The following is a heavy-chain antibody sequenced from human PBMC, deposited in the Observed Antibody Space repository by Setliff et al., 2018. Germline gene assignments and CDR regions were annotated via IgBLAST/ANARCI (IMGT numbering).Heavy chain of an antibody. CDR3: ARHDARGYYYYIDV. CDR1: GGSISSSDFY. V-gene: IGHV4-39*01. J-gene: IGHJ6*03. D-gene: IGHD3-10*01. CDR2: IYYSGTT. Sequence: SETLSLTCTVSGGSISSSDFYWGWIRQPPGKGLEGIGSIYYSGTTYYNPSLKSPVTISIDTSKNQFSLKLSSVTAADTAIYYCARHDARGYYYYIDVWGEGTTVTVSS.